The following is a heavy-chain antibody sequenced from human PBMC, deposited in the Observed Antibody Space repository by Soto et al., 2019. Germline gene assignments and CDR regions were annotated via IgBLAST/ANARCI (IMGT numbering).Heavy chain of an antibody. CDR2: ISRGDDTI. Sequence: EVQLVESGGDLVQPGRSLRLSCTASGCTFSNYGMNWVRQAPGKGLEWVSDISRGDDTIHYSDSVKGRFTISRDNANNSLYLKMNNLRVEDSAIYYCAREGDGNYFYFDFWGQGTRVTVSS. CDR3: AREGDGNYFYFDF. V-gene: IGHV3-48*03. D-gene: IGHD1-26*01. CDR1: GCTFSNYG. J-gene: IGHJ4*02.